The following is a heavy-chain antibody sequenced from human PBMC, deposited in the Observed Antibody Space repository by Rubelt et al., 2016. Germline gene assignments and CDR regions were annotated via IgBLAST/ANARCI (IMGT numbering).Heavy chain of an antibody. Sequence: QVQLQQWGAGLLKPSETLSLTCAVYGGSFSGYYWSWIRQPPGKGLEWIGEINHSGSTNYNPSLKRRVTISGDTSKNQFSLKLSSVTAADTAVYYWARAGARRDGFNFDYWGQGTLVTVSS. J-gene: IGHJ4*02. V-gene: IGHV4-34*01. CDR2: INHSGST. D-gene: IGHD5-24*01. CDR1: GGSFSGYY. CDR3: ARAGARRDGFNFDY.